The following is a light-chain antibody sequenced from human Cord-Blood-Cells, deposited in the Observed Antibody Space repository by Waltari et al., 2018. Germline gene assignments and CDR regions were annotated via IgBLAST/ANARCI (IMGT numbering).Light chain of an antibody. CDR2: QDS. Sequence: SYELTQPPSVSVSPGQTASITCSGDKLGDKSAFWYPQKPGQSPVLVIYQDSKRPSGIPARVSGSNFGNTAPLTISGTQAMDEADYYCQPWDSSTVVFAGGTKLTVL. CDR1: KLGDKS. V-gene: IGLV3-1*01. CDR3: QPWDSSTVV. J-gene: IGLJ2*01.